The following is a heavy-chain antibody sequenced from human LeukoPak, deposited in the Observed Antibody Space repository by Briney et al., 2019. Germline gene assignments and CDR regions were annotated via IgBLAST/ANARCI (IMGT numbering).Heavy chain of an antibody. J-gene: IGHJ3*01. CDR3: ARGRSPFT. D-gene: IGHD2-15*01. CDR2: INHRGST. Sequence: SETLSLTCAVYGGSFSGYYWSWIRQPPGRGLEWIGEINHRGSTNYNPTLKTRVTISVDTSKNQFSLKLSSVTAADTAVYYCARGRSPFTWGQGTMVTVSS. CDR1: GGSFSGYY. V-gene: IGHV4-34*01.